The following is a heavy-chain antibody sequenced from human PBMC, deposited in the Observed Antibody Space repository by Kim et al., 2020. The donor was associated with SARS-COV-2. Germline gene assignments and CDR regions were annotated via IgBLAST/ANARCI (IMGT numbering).Heavy chain of an antibody. Sequence: KDRFTITRDNSKNTLYLQMNSLRAEDTAVYYCAREGEVATIYYYYGMDVWGQGTTVTVSS. CDR3: AREGEVATIYYYYGMDV. D-gene: IGHD5-12*01. V-gene: IGHV3-30*01. J-gene: IGHJ6*02.